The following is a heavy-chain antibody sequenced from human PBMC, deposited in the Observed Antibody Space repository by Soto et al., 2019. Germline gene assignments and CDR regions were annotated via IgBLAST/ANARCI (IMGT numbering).Heavy chain of an antibody. CDR1: GFTFTNAW. Sequence: PGGSLRLSCAASGFTFTNAWMTWVRQAPGKGLEWVGRIKSKTDGGTTDYAAPVKGRFTISRDDSKYTLYLQMNSLTSEDTAVYYCTTAHRYYFDSTGYYWLDYWGQGALVTVSS. V-gene: IGHV3-15*01. J-gene: IGHJ4*02. CDR3: TTAHRYYFDSTGYYWLDY. D-gene: IGHD3-22*01. CDR2: IKSKTDGGTT.